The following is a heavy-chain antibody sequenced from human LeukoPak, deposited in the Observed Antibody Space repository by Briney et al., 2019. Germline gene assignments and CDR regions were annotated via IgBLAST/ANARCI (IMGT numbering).Heavy chain of an antibody. V-gene: IGHV1-2*06. CDR2: INPNSGGT. J-gene: IGHJ4*02. CDR3: ARDQGPRYFDY. CDR1: GYTFTGYY. Sequence: ASVKVSCKASGYTFTGYYMHWVRQAPGQGLEWMGRINPNSGGTNYAQKFQGRVTMTRDTSISTAYMELSSLRSEDTAIYYCARDQGPRYFDYWGQGTLVTVSS.